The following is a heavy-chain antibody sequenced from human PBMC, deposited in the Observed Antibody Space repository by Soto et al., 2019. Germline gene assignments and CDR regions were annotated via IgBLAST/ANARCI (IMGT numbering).Heavy chain of an antibody. CDR3: ALSIRGPRRFNGMDV. CDR1: GFSLTSPGMC. V-gene: IGHV2-70*13. Sequence: SGPTLVNPTETLTVTCTFSGFSLTSPGMCVSWIRQSPGKALEWLALIERDDDDKYYSTSLKTRLTISKDTRKNQVVLTMANMDPADTATYYCALSIRGPRRFNGMDVWGQGTTVTVSS. J-gene: IGHJ6*02. CDR2: IERDDDDK. D-gene: IGHD1-20*01.